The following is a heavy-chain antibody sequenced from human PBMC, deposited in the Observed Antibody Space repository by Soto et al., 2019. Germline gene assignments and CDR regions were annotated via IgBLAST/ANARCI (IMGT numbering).Heavy chain of an antibody. V-gene: IGHV3-23*01. D-gene: IGHD6-13*01. Sequence: GGSLRLSCAASGFTFSSYAMSWVRQAPGKGLEWVSAISGSGGSTYYADSVKGRFTISRDNSKNTLYLQMNSLRAEDTAVYYCAKEEQQLVRWVYYYGMEVWGQGTTVTVSS. J-gene: IGHJ6*02. CDR2: ISGSGGST. CDR1: GFTFSSYA. CDR3: AKEEQQLVRWVYYYGMEV.